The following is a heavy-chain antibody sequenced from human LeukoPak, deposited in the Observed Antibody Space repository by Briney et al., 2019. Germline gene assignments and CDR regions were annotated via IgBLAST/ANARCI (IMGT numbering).Heavy chain of an antibody. Sequence: GGSLRLSCEASGFTFSSYAMSWVRQAPGKGPEWVSAISGNDGRTFYADSVKGRFTISRDNSKNTLYLQMNSLRAEDTAVYYCARDLGGGYSYGYLDLWGRGTLVTVSS. D-gene: IGHD5-18*01. CDR1: GFTFSSYA. CDR3: ARDLGGGYSYGYLDL. CDR2: ISGNDGRT. J-gene: IGHJ2*01. V-gene: IGHV3-23*01.